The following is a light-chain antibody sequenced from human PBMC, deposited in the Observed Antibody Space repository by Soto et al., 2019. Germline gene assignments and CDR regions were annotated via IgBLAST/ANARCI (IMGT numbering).Light chain of an antibody. J-gene: IGKJ5*01. CDR3: QQNYSNPRT. V-gene: IGKV1-39*01. CDR2: ATS. Sequence: DIQMTQSPSSLSASVGDRVTITCRTSHSINNYLIWYQQKPGKAPKFLSYATSILQSGVPSRFSGSGSGTDFTFTISILQPEDFATYYCQQNYSNPRTLGQGTRLEIK. CDR1: HSINNY.